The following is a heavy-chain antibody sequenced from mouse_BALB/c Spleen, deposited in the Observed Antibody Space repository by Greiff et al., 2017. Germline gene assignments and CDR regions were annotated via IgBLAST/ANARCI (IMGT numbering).Heavy chain of an antibody. D-gene: IGHD2-14*01. CDR3: TRFRYEGYAMDY. Sequence: QLQQSGTVLARPGASVKMSCKASGYTFTSYWMHWVKQRPGQGLEWIGAIYPGNSDTSYNQKFKGKAKLTAVTSTSTAYMELSSLTNEDSAVYYCTRFRYEGYAMDYWGQGTSVTVSS. V-gene: IGHV1-5*01. CDR1: GYTFTSYW. J-gene: IGHJ4*01. CDR2: IYPGNSDT.